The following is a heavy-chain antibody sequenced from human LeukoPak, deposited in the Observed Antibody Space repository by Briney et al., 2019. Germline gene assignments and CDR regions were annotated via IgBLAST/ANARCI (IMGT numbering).Heavy chain of an antibody. Sequence: SETLSLTCTVSGGSVSSGSYYWSWIRQPPGKGLEWIAYIYYSGSTDYIPSLKSRVTISVDTSKNQFSLKLSSVTAADTAVYYCARDGGYSYGYPPHFDYWGQGTLVTVSS. CDR2: IYYSGST. CDR3: ARDGGYSYGYPPHFDY. J-gene: IGHJ4*02. CDR1: GGSVSSGSYY. D-gene: IGHD5-18*01. V-gene: IGHV4-61*01.